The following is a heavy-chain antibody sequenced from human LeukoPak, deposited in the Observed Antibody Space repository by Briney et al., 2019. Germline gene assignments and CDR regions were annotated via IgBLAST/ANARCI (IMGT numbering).Heavy chain of an antibody. J-gene: IGHJ6*03. CDR2: VLPLSGTA. CDR1: RGAFTRAA. V-gene: IGHV1-69*01. CDR3: ATPQMSYYGSGTHYSYYYVDV. D-gene: IGHD3-10*01. Sequence: SVKVSCKASRGAFTRAAVSWVRQAPGQGLEWMGGVLPLSGTANYAQKFQGRVTITADESTNTAYMELNSLTFQDTAVYYCATPQMSYYGSGTHYSYYYVDVWGRGTAATVSS.